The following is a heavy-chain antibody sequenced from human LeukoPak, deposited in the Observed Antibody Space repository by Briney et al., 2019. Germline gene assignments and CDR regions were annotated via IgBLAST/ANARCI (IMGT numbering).Heavy chain of an antibody. CDR3: ARGVRVILRSYYYGSGSYYWDY. Sequence: SETLSLTCAAYGGSFSGYYWSWIRQPPGKGLEWIGGINHSGSTNYNPSLKSRVTISVDTSKNQFSLKLSSVTAADTAVYYCARGVRVILRSYYYGSGSYYWDYWGQGTLVTVSS. V-gene: IGHV4-34*01. CDR1: GGSFSGYY. CDR2: INHSGST. J-gene: IGHJ4*02. D-gene: IGHD3-10*01.